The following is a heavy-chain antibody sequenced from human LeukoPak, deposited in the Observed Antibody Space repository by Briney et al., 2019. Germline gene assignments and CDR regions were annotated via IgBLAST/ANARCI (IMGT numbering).Heavy chain of an antibody. CDR1: GFTFSRYW. CDR3: ARASNCSSTSCYFPY. V-gene: IGHV4-34*01. J-gene: IGHJ4*02. Sequence: PGGSLRLSCAASGFTFSRYWMTWVRQPPGKGLEWIGEINHSGSTNYNPSLKSRVTISVDTSKNQFSLKLSSVTAADTAVYYCARASNCSSTSCYFPYWGQGTLVTVSS. CDR2: INHSGST. D-gene: IGHD2-2*01.